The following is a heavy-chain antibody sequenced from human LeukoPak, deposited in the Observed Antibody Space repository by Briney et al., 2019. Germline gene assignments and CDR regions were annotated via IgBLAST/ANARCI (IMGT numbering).Heavy chain of an antibody. J-gene: IGHJ4*02. V-gene: IGHV4-59*12. D-gene: IGHD6-13*01. CDR2: IYYSGST. CDR1: GGSISGYY. CDR3: ARVTGYSSSSSYFDY. Sequence: SETLSLTCTVSGGSISGYYWSWIRQPPGKGLEWIGYIYYSGSTNYNPSLKSRVTISVDTSKNQFSLKLSSVTAADTAVYYCARVTGYSSSSSYFDYWGQGTLVTVSS.